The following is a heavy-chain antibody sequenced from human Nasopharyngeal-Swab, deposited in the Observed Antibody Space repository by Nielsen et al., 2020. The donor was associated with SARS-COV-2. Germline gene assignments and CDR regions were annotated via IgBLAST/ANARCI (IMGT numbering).Heavy chain of an antibody. V-gene: IGHV3-21*04. D-gene: IGHD6-13*01. CDR1: GFTFSSYS. Sequence: GESLKISCAASGFTFSSYSMNWVRQAPGKGLEWVSSISSSSSYIYYADSVKGRFTISRDNSKHTLYLQMNSLRAEDTAVYYCAKHAAYTNSWHHFDYWGQGTLVTVSS. J-gene: IGHJ4*02. CDR2: ISSSSSYI. CDR3: AKHAAYTNSWHHFDY.